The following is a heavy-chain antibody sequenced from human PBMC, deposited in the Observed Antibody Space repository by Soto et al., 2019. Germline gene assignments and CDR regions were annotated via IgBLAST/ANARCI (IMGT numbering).Heavy chain of an antibody. V-gene: IGHV3-23*01. CDR2: ISGSGDST. J-gene: IGHJ6*02. CDR1: GFTFSSYA. D-gene: IGHD5-18*01. CDR3: PKGGGYTYGSLYV. Sequence: PGGSLRLSCAVSGFTFSSYAMSWVRQAPGKGLEWVSVISGSGDSTYYADSVKGRFTISRDNSKNTLYLQMNSLRAEDTAVYYCPKGGGYTYGSLYVWGQGTTVTVSS.